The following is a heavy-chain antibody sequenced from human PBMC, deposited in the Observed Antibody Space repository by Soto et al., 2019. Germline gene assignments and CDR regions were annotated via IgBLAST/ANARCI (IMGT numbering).Heavy chain of an antibody. CDR3: ASYSSGWYSQEYYFDY. D-gene: IGHD6-19*01. CDR2: INPSGGST. Sequence: ASVKVSCKASGYTFTSYYMHWVRQAPGQGLEWMGIINPSGGSTSYAQKFQGRVTMTRDTSTSTVYMELSSLRSEDTAVYYCASYSSGWYSQEYYFDYWGQGTLVTVSS. V-gene: IGHV1-46*03. J-gene: IGHJ4*02. CDR1: GYTFTSYY.